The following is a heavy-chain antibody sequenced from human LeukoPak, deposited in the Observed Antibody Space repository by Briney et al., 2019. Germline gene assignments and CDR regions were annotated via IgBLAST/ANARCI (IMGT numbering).Heavy chain of an antibody. V-gene: IGHV3-48*04. CDR1: GFTFSSYS. CDR2: ISSSSSTI. D-gene: IGHD5-12*01. CDR3: TKTPLSGYYFDL. J-gene: IGHJ4*02. Sequence: PGGSLRLSCAASGFTFSSYSMNWVRQAPGKGLEWVSYISSSSSTIYYADSVKGRFTISRDNAKNSLYLQMNSLRAEDTAVYYCTKTPLSGYYFDLWGQGTMVTVSS.